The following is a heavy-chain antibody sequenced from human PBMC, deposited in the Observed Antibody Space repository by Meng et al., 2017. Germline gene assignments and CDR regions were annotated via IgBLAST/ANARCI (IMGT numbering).Heavy chain of an antibody. V-gene: IGHV4/OR15-8*02. J-gene: IGHJ4*02. D-gene: IGHD6-19*01. CDR1: GGSISSVDW. Sequence: QGQLQESGPGRVKPSGTLSLTGVVAGGSISSVDWWSWVRQPPGKGLEWIGEIYHGGNTNYNPSLKSRVTISIDKSKNQFSLKLSSVTAADTAVYYCASWIYSCGWQWGQGTLVTVSS. CDR2: IYHGGNT. CDR3: ASWIYSCGWQ.